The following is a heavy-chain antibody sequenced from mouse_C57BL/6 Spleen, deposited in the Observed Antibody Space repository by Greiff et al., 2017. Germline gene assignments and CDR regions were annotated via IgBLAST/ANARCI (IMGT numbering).Heavy chain of an antibody. V-gene: IGHV5-17*01. Sequence: EVKLVESGGGLVKPGGSLKLSCAASGFTFSDYGMHWVRQAPEKGLEWVAYISSGSSTIYYADTVKGRFTISRDNAKNTLFLQMTSLRSEDTAMYYCASLSSQYYYAMDYWGQGTAVTVSS. CDR2: ISSGSSTI. CDR3: ASLSSQYYYAMDY. J-gene: IGHJ4*01. D-gene: IGHD1-1*01. CDR1: GFTFSDYG.